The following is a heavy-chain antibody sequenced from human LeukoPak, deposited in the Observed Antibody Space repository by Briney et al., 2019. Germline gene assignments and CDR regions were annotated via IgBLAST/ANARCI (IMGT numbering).Heavy chain of an antibody. CDR1: GYTFTGYY. J-gene: IGHJ4*02. CDR2: INPNSGGT. V-gene: IGHV1-2*02. CDR3: ARVSSSWHDYFDY. Sequence: ASVKVSCKASGYTFTGYYMHWVRQAPGQGLEWMGWINPNSGGTNYAQKFQGRVTMTRDTSISTAYMELSRLRSDDTAVYYCARVSSSWHDYFDYWGQGTLVTVSS. D-gene: IGHD6-13*01.